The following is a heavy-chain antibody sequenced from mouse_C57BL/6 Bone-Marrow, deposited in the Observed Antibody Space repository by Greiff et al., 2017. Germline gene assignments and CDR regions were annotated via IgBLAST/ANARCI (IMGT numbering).Heavy chain of an antibody. CDR1: GFTFSSYG. Sequence: EVKVVESGGDLVKPGGSLKLSCAASGFTFSSYGMSWVRQTPDKRLEWVATISSGGSYTYYPDSVKGRFTISRDNAKNTLYLQMSSLKSEDTAMYYCARSPLDYYGSSPYFDYWGQGTTLTVSS. D-gene: IGHD1-1*01. CDR2: ISSGGSYT. CDR3: ARSPLDYYGSSPYFDY. J-gene: IGHJ2*01. V-gene: IGHV5-6*01.